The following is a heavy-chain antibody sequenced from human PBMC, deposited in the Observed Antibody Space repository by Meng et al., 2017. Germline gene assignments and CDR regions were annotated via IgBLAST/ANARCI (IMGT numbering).Heavy chain of an antibody. Sequence: GGSLRLSCAASGFIFHDYGLSWVRQAPGKGLEWVSGINWNGGSTGYADSVKGRFTISRDNAKNSLYLQMNSLRAEDTAVYYCASIKMATITDRAFDIWGQGTMVTVSS. CDR3: ASIKMATITDRAFDI. CDR1: GFIFHDYG. D-gene: IGHD5-24*01. J-gene: IGHJ3*02. V-gene: IGHV3-20*04. CDR2: INWNGGST.